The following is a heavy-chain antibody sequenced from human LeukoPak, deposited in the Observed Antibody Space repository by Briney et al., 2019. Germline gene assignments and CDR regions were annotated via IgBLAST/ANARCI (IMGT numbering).Heavy chain of an antibody. CDR1: GFTFSSYE. CDR3: ANQLGYCSSTSCYKVY. V-gene: IGHV3-48*03. Sequence: GGPLRLSCAASGFTFSSYEMNWVRQAPGKGLEWVSYISSSGSTIYYADSVKGRFTISRDKAKNSLYLQMNSLRAEDTAVYYCANQLGYCSSTSCYKVYWGQGTLVTVSS. D-gene: IGHD2-2*02. J-gene: IGHJ4*02. CDR2: ISSSGSTI.